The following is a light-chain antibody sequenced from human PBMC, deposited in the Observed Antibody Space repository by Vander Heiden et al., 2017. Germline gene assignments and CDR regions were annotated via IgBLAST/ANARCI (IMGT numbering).Light chain of an antibody. V-gene: IGLV2-8*01. J-gene: IGLJ1*01. Sequence: QPALTQPPSPSGSPGQSVTISCTGTSSDVGGYDYVSWYQQHPGKAPKLIIYEVNKRPSGVPDRFSGSQSGNTASLTVSGLQAEDEGDYFCSSYAGTNTEVFGTGTKVTVL. CDR3: SSYAGTNTEV. CDR1: SSDVGGYDY. CDR2: EVN.